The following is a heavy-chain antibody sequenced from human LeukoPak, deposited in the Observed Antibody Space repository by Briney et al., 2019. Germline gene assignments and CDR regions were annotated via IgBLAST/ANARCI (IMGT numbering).Heavy chain of an antibody. CDR1: GFTFSSYW. D-gene: IGHD6-19*01. Sequence: GGSLRLSCAASGFTFSSYWMLWVRQPPGKGLMWVSLINSDGSSTRYADSVKGRFTISRDNAKNTLYLQMSSLRAEDTAVYYCARAPRYSSGWYFDYWGQGTLVTVSS. CDR2: INSDGSST. CDR3: ARAPRYSSGWYFDY. J-gene: IGHJ4*02. V-gene: IGHV3-74*01.